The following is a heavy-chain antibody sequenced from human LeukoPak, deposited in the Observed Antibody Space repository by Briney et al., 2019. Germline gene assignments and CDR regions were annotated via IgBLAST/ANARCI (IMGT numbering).Heavy chain of an antibody. D-gene: IGHD1-26*01. V-gene: IGHV3-74*01. CDR1: GFTFSSYW. J-gene: IGHJ3*02. CDR3: ARDGALSVGAFDI. CDR2: INSDGSST. Sequence: GGSLRLSCAASGFTFSSYWMHWVRQAPGKGLVWVSRINSDGSSTSYADSVKGRFTISRDNAKNTLYLQMNSLRDEDTAVYYCARDGALSVGAFDIWGQGTMVTVSS.